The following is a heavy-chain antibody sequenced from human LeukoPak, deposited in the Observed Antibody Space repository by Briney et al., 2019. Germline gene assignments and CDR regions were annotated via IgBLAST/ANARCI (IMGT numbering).Heavy chain of an antibody. Sequence: SETLSLTCTVSGGSISSSSYYCGWIRQPPGKGLEWIGSIYYSGSTYYNPSLKSRVTISVDTSKNQFSLKLSSVTAADTAVYYCARLGVRGVIDYWGQRTLVTVSS. D-gene: IGHD3-10*01. CDR1: GGSISSSSYY. CDR2: IYYSGST. J-gene: IGHJ4*02. CDR3: ARLGVRGVIDY. V-gene: IGHV4-39*01.